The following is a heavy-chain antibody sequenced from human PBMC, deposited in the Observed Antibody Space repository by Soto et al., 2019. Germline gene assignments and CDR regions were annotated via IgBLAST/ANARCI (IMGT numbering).Heavy chain of an antibody. V-gene: IGHV4-4*02. J-gene: IGHJ6*02. D-gene: IGHD4-17*01. CDR3: ARNGVRIYGMNV. Sequence: SETLSLTCAVSGGSISSSNWWSWVRQPPGKGLEWIGEIYHSGSTNYNPSLKSRVTISVDKSKNQFSLRLSSVTAADTALYYCARNGVRIYGMNVWGQATTVTVSS. CDR2: IYHSGST. CDR1: GGSISSSNW.